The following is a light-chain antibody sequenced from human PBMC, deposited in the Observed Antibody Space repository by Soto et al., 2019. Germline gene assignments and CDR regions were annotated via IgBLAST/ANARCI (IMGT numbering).Light chain of an antibody. CDR2: EVS. J-gene: IGLJ3*02. CDR1: GGDVGAYNS. V-gene: IGLV2-14*01. Sequence: QSVLTQPASVSGSPGQSITISCTGTGGDVGAYNSVSWYQQHPGKAPKLMIYEVSHRPSGISNRFSGSKSGNTASLTISGLQTEDEADYYCASYTTSRPVVFGGGTQLTVL. CDR3: ASYTTSRPVV.